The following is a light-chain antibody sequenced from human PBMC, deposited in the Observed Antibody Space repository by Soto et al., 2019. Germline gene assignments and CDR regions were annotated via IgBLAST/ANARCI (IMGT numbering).Light chain of an antibody. CDR2: GAT. V-gene: IGKV3-15*01. CDR3: QQYNNWPLT. Sequence: ETVMTQSPATLSVSPGERATLSCRAGQSISNNLAWYQQNPGQAPRLLIYGATTRATGIPSRFSGSGSGTEFTLTISSLQSEDFAVYYCQQYNNWPLTFGGGTKLEIK. CDR1: QSISNN. J-gene: IGKJ4*01.